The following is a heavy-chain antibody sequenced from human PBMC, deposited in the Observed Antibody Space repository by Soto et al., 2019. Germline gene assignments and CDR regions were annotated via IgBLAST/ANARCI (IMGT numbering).Heavy chain of an antibody. J-gene: IGHJ5*02. D-gene: IGHD3-22*01. V-gene: IGHV1-18*01. CDR1: GYTFTSYG. CDR3: ARVLLPYYDSSRSFNWFGP. Sequence: QVQLVQSGAEVKKPGASVKVSCKASGYTFTSYGISWVRQAPGQGLEWMGWISAYNGNTNYAQKLQGIVTMTTETSRSTAYMGLRSLRSDYTAVYFCARVLLPYYDSSRSFNWFGPWGQGTLVTVSS. CDR2: ISAYNGNT.